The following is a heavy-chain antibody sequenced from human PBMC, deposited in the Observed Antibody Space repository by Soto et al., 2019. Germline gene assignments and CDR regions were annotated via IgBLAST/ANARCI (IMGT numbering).Heavy chain of an antibody. CDR2: TKTDGST. CDR1: GFTFSSHW. CDR3: ARDMRAVPWYGGVSSAFDI. Sequence: GGSLRLSCAASGFTFSSHWMHWVRQVPGQGLVWVSRTKTDGSTSYADSVKGRFTISRDNAKNTLYLQMNSLRAEDTAVYYCARDMRAVPWYGGVSSAFDIWGQGTMVTVSS. V-gene: IGHV3-74*01. J-gene: IGHJ3*02. D-gene: IGHD3-10*01.